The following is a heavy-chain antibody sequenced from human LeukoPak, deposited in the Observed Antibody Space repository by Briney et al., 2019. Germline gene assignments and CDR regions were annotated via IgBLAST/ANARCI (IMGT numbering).Heavy chain of an antibody. CDR3: ARSIAAAGTGSSDY. Sequence: GSLRLSCAASGFTFSSYWMSWVRQPPGKGLEWIGSIYYSGSTYYNPSLKSRVTISVDTSKNQFSLKLSSVTAADTAVYYCARSIAAAGTGSSDYWGQGTLVTVSS. CDR1: GFTFSSYW. V-gene: IGHV4-39*07. CDR2: IYYSGST. J-gene: IGHJ4*02. D-gene: IGHD6-13*01.